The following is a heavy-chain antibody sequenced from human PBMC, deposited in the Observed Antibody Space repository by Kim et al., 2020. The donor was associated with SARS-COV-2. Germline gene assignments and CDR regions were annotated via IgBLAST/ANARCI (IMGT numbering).Heavy chain of an antibody. CDR3: AKSKSTMFQGVLYGMVV. J-gene: IGHJ6*01. CDR2: ISWNSGTI. CDR1: GFTFDDYA. V-gene: IGHV3-9*01. D-gene: IGHD3-10*01. Sequence: GGSLRLSCAASGFTFDDYAMHWVRQAPGKGLEWVSGISWNSGTIGYADSVKGRFTISRDNAKNSLYLQMNSLRTEDTALYYCAKSKSTMFQGVLYGMVV.